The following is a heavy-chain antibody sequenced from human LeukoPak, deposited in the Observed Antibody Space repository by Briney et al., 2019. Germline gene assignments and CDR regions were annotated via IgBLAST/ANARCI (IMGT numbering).Heavy chain of an antibody. CDR3: AKDRAFPNDVFDI. CDR1: GFTFSSHG. CDR2: IHGSDGRT. D-gene: IGHD3-3*02. V-gene: IGHV3-23*01. Sequence: GGSLRLSCAASGFTFSSHGMNWVRQAPGKGLEWVSAIHGSDGRTWYADSVKGRCTISRDNSKNTLYLQMNSLRAEDTAVYYCAKDRAFPNDVFDIWGQGTMVTVSS. J-gene: IGHJ3*02.